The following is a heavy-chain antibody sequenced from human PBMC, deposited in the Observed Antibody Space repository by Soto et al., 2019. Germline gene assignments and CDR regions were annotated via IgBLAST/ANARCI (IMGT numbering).Heavy chain of an antibody. J-gene: IGHJ4*02. Sequence: PGGSLRLSCAASGFTFSSYAMSWVRQAPGKGLEWVSAISGSGGSTYYADSVKGRFTISRDNSKNTLYLQMNSLGAEDTAVYYCAKDLVALIRYFDWPIDYWGQGTLVTVSS. CDR1: GFTFSSYA. CDR3: AKDLVALIRYFDWPIDY. D-gene: IGHD3-9*01. V-gene: IGHV3-23*01. CDR2: ISGSGGST.